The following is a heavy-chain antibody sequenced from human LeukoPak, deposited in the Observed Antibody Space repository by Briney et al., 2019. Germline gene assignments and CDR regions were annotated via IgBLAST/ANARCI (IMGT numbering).Heavy chain of an antibody. CDR1: GYTFTSYD. J-gene: IGHJ5*02. CDR3: ARGLISAYGETRGA. D-gene: IGHD4-17*01. CDR2: MNPNSGNT. V-gene: IGHV1-8*01. Sequence: ASVKVSCKASGYTFTSYDINWVRQATGQGLEWMGWMNPNSGNTGYAQKFQGRVTMTRNTSISTAYMELSSLRSEDTAVYYCARGLISAYGETRGAWGQGTLVTVSS.